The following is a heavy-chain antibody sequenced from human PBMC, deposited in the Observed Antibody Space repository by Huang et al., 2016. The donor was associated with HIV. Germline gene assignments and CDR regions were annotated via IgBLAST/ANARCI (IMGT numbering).Heavy chain of an antibody. V-gene: IGHV4-59*11. D-gene: IGHD3-10*01. Sequence: QVQLQESGPGLVKPSETLSLTCTVSGGSISSHYWRGIRQPPGKGLEWIGSIYYSGSTNYNPSLKSRVTISVDTSKNQFSLKLSSVTAADTAVYYCARDTMVRGFDYWGQGTLVTVSS. CDR2: IYYSGST. J-gene: IGHJ4*02. CDR1: GGSISSHY. CDR3: ARDTMVRGFDY.